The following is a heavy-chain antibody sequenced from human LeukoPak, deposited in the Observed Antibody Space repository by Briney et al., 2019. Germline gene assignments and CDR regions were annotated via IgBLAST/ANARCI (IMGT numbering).Heavy chain of an antibody. Sequence: GGSLRLSCAASGFSISNSAMSWVRQAPGKGLEWVSLIVASSGSTFYADSVEGRFTISRDSSKNTLYLQMNSLRAEDMAVYYCAKGAYDYIETGYFDYWGQGTLVTVSS. CDR1: GFSISNSA. V-gene: IGHV3-23*01. CDR2: IVASSGST. CDR3: AKGAYDYIETGYFDY. D-gene: IGHD5-12*01. J-gene: IGHJ4*02.